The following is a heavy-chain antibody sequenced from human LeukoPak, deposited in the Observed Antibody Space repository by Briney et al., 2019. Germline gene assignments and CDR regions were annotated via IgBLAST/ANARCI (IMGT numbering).Heavy chain of an antibody. CDR2: IHSSGNT. D-gene: IGHD4-17*01. CDR3: ARGSVTWDY. J-gene: IGHJ4*02. V-gene: IGHV4-59*01. CDR1: GASISSYH. Sequence: SETLSLTCTVSGASISSYHWSWIRQPPAKGLEWIGYIHSSGNTNYNPSLKSRVSMSSDTSKNQFSLKLNSVTPADTAVYYCARGSVTWDYWGQGTLVTVSS.